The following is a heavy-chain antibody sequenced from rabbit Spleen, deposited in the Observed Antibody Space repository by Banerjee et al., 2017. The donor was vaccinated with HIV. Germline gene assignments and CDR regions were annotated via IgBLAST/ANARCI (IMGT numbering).Heavy chain of an antibody. Sequence: QEQLVESGGGLVKPEGSLKLSCTASGFSFSSIYWICWVRQAPGRGLEWIACIYAGSSDSTYSATWAKGRFTLSKTSSTTVTLQMTSLTAADTATYFCARDTGSSFSSYGMDLWGQGTLVTVS. V-gene: IGHV1S45*01. D-gene: IGHD8-1*01. CDR1: GFSFSSIYW. J-gene: IGHJ6*01. CDR3: ARDTGSSFSSYGMDL. CDR2: IYAGSSDST.